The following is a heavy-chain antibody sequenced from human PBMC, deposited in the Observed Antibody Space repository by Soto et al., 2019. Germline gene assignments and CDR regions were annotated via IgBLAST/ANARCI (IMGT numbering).Heavy chain of an antibody. CDR2: IIPILGIA. V-gene: IGHV1-69*02. CDR3: ATKGSDYAFDY. J-gene: IGHJ4*02. CDR1: GGTFSSYT. D-gene: IGHD4-17*01. Sequence: ASVKVSCKASGGTFSSYTISWVRQAPGQGLEWMGRIIPILGIANYAQKFQGRVTITADKSTSTAYMELSSLRSEDTAVYYCATKGSDYAFDYWGQGTLVTVSS.